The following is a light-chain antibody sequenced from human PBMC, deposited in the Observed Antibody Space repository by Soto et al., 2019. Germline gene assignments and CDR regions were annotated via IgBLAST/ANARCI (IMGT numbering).Light chain of an antibody. CDR2: EVN. Sequence: QSALTQPRSASGSPGQSVTISCTGTSNDVGGYNYVSWYQQHPGKAPKLMIYEVNKRPSGVPDRFSGSKSGNTASLTVSGLQAEDEDDYYCSSFAVSNSFVFGTGTKLTVL. CDR1: SNDVGGYNY. J-gene: IGLJ1*01. CDR3: SSFAVSNSFV. V-gene: IGLV2-8*01.